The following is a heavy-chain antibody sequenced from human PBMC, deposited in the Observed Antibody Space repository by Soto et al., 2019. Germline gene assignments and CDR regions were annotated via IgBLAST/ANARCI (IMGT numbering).Heavy chain of an antibody. J-gene: IGHJ4*02. D-gene: IGHD2-15*01. CDR1: GFTFSSYW. CDR2: INGDGIST. Sequence: EVQLVESGGDLVQPGGSLRLSCAASGFTFSSYWMHWVRQDPEKGLVWVSRINGDGISTSYADSVKGRFTISRDNAKDTLYLHMKSLGAEDTAVYYCARISQGTYCRGGNCYSDYWGQGTLVTVSS. V-gene: IGHV3-74*01. CDR3: ARISQGTYCRGGNCYSDY.